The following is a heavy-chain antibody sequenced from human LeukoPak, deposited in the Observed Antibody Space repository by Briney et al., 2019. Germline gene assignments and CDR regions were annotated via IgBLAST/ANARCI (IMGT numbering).Heavy chain of an antibody. Sequence: SETLSLTCAVYGGSFSGYYWSWIRQPPGKGLEWIGYIYYSGSTYYNPSLKSRVTISVDTSKNQFSLKLSSVTAADTAVYYCARGASGYNFWGQGTLVTVSS. CDR2: IYYSGST. CDR3: ARGASGYNF. CDR1: GGSFSGYY. V-gene: IGHV4-34*09. D-gene: IGHD5-24*01. J-gene: IGHJ4*02.